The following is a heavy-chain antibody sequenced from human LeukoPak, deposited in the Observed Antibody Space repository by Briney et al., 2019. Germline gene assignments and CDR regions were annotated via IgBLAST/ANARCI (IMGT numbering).Heavy chain of an antibody. CDR2: ISAYNGNT. V-gene: IGHV1-18*01. CDR3: ARGLLPIYCSSTSCYGDGMDV. CDR1: GYTFTSYG. Sequence: ASVKVSCKASGYTFTSYGISWVRQAPGQGLEWMGWISAYNGNTNYAQKFQGRVTITADKSTSTAYMELSSLRSEDTAVYYCARGLLPIYCSSTSCYGDGMDVWGQGTTVTVSS. J-gene: IGHJ6*02. D-gene: IGHD2-2*01.